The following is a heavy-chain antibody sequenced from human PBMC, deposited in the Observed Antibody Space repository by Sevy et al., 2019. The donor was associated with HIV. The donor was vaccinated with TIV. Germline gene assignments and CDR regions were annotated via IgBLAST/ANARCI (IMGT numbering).Heavy chain of an antibody. V-gene: IGHV3-15*01. Sequence: GGSLRLSCAASGFTFSIACMSWVRQTPGKGLEWVGRIKSKTDGETTDYAAPVKGRFTISRDDSKNTLYLQMNNLKTEDTALYYCTIDGLFDPWGQGTLVTVSS. CDR3: TIDGLFDP. J-gene: IGHJ5*02. CDR1: GFTFSIAC. CDR2: IKSKTDGETT. D-gene: IGHD3-16*02.